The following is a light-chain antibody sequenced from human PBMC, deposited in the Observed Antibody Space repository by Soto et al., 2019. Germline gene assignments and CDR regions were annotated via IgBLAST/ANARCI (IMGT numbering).Light chain of an antibody. J-gene: IGKJ2*01. CDR3: MQALHAPLHT. V-gene: IGKV2-28*01. Sequence: DIVMTQSPLSLPVTPGEPASISCRSSQSLVHSNGYNYLDWYLQKPGQSPQLLIYVASNRASGVPDRFSGSGSGTDFTLKISRVEAEDVGVYYCMQALHAPLHTCGQGTELEMK. CDR2: VAS. CDR1: QSLVHSNGYNY.